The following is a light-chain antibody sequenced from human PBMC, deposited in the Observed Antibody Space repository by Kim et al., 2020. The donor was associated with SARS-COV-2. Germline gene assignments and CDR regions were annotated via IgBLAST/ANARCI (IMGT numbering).Light chain of an antibody. CDR1: QSISSW. CDR3: QQYNSYPRT. J-gene: IGKJ1*01. Sequence: SVGDRVTITCRASQSISSWLAWYQQKPGKAPKLLIYDASSLESGVPSRFSGSGSGTEFTLTISSLQPDDFATYYCQQYNSYPRTFGQGTKVDSK. CDR2: DAS. V-gene: IGKV1-5*01.